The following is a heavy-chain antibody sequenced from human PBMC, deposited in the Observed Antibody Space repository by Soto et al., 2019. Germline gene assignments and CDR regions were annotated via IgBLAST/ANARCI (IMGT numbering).Heavy chain of an antibody. CDR3: ASRDPGTSVDY. V-gene: IGHV4-4*02. CDR1: GGSFTSNNW. Sequence: PXGTLALTGAVSGGSFTSNNWWTCVRQPPGQGLEWIGEIYRTGSTNYNPSLKSRVTISLDKSENQFSLKVTSLTAADTAVYYCASRDPGTSVDYWGQGTLVTVSS. CDR2: IYRTGST. D-gene: IGHD1-7*01. J-gene: IGHJ4*02.